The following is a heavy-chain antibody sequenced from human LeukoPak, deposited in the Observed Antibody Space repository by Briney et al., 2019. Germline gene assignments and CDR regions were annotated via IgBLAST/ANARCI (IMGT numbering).Heavy chain of an antibody. CDR3: ARGEPRYLRASDI. CDR1: GFTVSSNY. CDR2: IYSGGST. D-gene: IGHD1-14*01. J-gene: IGHJ3*02. Sequence: GGSLRLSCAASGFTVSSNYMSWVRQAPGKGLEWVSVIYSGGSTYYADSVKVRFTISRDNSKNTLYLQVNSLRAEDTAVYYCARGEPRYLRASDIWGQGTMVTVSS. V-gene: IGHV3-53*01.